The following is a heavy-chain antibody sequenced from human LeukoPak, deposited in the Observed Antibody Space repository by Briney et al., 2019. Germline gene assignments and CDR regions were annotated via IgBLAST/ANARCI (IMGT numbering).Heavy chain of an antibody. Sequence: GGSLRLSCAASGFTFSTYAMSWVRQAPGKGLEWVSGISDSGGTTYYADSVKGRFTISRENAKNSLYLQMNSLRAGDTAVYYCARGFLGDAFDIWGQGTMVTVSS. CDR3: ARGFLGDAFDI. CDR1: GFTFSTYA. V-gene: IGHV3-23*01. D-gene: IGHD3-3*01. CDR2: ISDSGGTT. J-gene: IGHJ3*02.